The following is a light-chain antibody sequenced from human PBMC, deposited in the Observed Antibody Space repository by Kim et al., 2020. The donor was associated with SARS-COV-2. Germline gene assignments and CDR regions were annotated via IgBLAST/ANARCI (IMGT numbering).Light chain of an antibody. CDR1: RSAGGDNNY. J-gene: IGLJ3*02. CDR2: DDS. V-gene: IGLV2-14*04. CDR3: NSYISRSTTV. Sequence: FNNTCTGTRSAGGDNNYVSWYPQNQGQAPNLMIHDDSKRPLGVFNRFSGSNSGNTAYLTISGLQEGDEADYYCNSYISRSTTVFGGEPQLTVL.